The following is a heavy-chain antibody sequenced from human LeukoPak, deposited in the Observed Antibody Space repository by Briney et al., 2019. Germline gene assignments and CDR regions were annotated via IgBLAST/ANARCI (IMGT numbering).Heavy chain of an antibody. V-gene: IGHV1-8*03. CDR3: AREYGGGGSSWSPLPYYYYMDV. Sequence: ASVKVSCKASGYTFTSYDTNWVRQATGQGLEWMGWMNPNSGNTGYAQKFQGRVTITMNTSISTAYMELSSLRSEDTAVYYCAREYGGGGSSWSPLPYYYYMDVWGKGTTVTVSS. J-gene: IGHJ6*03. CDR2: MNPNSGNT. CDR1: GYTFTSYD. D-gene: IGHD6-13*01.